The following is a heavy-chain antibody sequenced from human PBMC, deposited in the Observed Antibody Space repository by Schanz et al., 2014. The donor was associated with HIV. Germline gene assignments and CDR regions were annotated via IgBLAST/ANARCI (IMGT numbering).Heavy chain of an antibody. D-gene: IGHD2-2*01. Sequence: QVQLVQSGAEVKKPGSSVKVSCKASGGIFSYHAINWVRQAPGQGLEWMGWVKPNDGGTYYPQKFKGRVAMTRDTSIPTASMELSRLSSDDTAIYFCARNRHNLLPFDFWGQGTLVTVSS. V-gene: IGHV1-2*02. CDR1: GGIFSYHA. CDR2: VKPNDGGT. CDR3: ARNRHNLLPFDF. J-gene: IGHJ4*02.